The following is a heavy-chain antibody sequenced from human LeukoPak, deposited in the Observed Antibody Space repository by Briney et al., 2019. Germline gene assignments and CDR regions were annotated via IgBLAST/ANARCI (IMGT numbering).Heavy chain of an antibody. CDR3: AKGTKDYYGSGSFYLSRAHFISR. J-gene: IGHJ4*02. CDR2: ISAYNGNT. V-gene: IGHV1-18*01. CDR1: GYTFTSYG. Sequence: ASVKVSCKASGYTFTSYGISWVRQAPGQGLEWMGWISAYNGNTNYAQKLQGRVTMTTDTSTSTAYMELRSMRSDDTAVYYCAKGTKDYYGSGSFYLSRAHFISRWGQGTLVTVSS. D-gene: IGHD3-10*01.